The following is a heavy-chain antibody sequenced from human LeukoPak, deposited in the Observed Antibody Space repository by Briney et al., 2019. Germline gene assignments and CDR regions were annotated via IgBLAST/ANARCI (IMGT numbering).Heavy chain of an antibody. V-gene: IGHV4-59*04. CDR2: VYYSGST. D-gene: IGHD3-3*01. J-gene: IGHJ4*02. CDR1: GGSISGGY. CDR3: ARHSSLGSGYYY. Sequence: SETLSLTCTVSGGSISGGYWSWIRQPPGRGLEWIGSVYYSGSTYYNPSLTIRGTISVDTSKNQFSLKLSSVTAADTAVYYCARHSSLGSGYYYWGQGTLVTVSS.